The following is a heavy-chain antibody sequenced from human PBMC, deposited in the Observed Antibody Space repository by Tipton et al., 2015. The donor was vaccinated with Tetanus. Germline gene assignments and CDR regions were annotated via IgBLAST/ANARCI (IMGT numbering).Heavy chain of an antibody. CDR3: TRVGFGYSGYHFYGY. Sequence: LSLTCTVSGGSINRYYWSWIRQSPGKGLEWIGYINYSGTTNYASSLQSRVTISVDTSKNQFSLKLSSVTAADTAVYYCTRVGFGYSGYHFYGYWGQGTLVTVSS. D-gene: IGHD5-12*01. CDR1: GGSINRYY. J-gene: IGHJ4*02. V-gene: IGHV4-59*01. CDR2: INYSGTT.